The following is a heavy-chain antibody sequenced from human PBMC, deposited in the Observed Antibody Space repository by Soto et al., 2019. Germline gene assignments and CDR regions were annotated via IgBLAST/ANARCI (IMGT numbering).Heavy chain of an antibody. CDR3: AREVTTFRGRGFDP. CDR1: EFPFSSYT. CDR2: ISSSSSYI. D-gene: IGHD4-17*01. V-gene: IGHV3-21*01. J-gene: IGHJ5*02. Sequence: PGGSLRLSCAASEFPFSSYTMNWVRQAPGKGLDWVSSISSSSSYIYYADSVKGRFTISRDNAKNSMYLQMNSLRAEDTAVYYSAREVTTFRGRGFDPWGQGTLVTVSS.